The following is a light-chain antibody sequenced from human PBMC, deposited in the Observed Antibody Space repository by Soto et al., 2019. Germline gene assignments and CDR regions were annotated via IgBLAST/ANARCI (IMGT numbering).Light chain of an antibody. Sequence: QPVLTQPPSASGTPGQRVTISCSGSSSNIGSNYVYWYQQLPGTAPKLLIFGNNQRPSGVPDRFSGSKSGTSASLAISGLRSEYEADYYCAAWDDSLSGYVFGTGTKLTVL. CDR1: SSNIGSNY. J-gene: IGLJ1*01. V-gene: IGLV1-47*02. CDR3: AAWDDSLSGYV. CDR2: GNN.